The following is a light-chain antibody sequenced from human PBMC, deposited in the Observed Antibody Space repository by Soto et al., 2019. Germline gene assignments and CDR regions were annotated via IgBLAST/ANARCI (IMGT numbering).Light chain of an antibody. CDR1: SGDVGGYKF. CDR2: EVS. J-gene: IGLJ1*01. V-gene: IGLV2-14*01. CDR3: GSYTGNLYV. Sequence: QSVLTQPASVSGSPGQSITIYCTGTSGDVGGYKFVSWYQQHPGKAPKLMIYEVSNRPSGVSSRFSGSKSGNTASLTISGLQAEDEADYFCGSYTGNLYVFGNGTKGTVL.